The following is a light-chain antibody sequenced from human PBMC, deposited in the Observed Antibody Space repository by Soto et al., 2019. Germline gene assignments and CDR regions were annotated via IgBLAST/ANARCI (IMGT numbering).Light chain of an antibody. Sequence: DIPMTQSPSSVSASVGNRVTITCRASLGISSWLAWYQQKPGNAPNLLIHAASRLQSGVPSRFSSSAPETDFSLTSSRRQPEDFASYYRQQGNSLPWTFGQGTKVEIK. CDR2: AAS. J-gene: IGKJ1*01. V-gene: IGKV1-12*02. CDR1: LGISSW. CDR3: QQGNSLPWT.